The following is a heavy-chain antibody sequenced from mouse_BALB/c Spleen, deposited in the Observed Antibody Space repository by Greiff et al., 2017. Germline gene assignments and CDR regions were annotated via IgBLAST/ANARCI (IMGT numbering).Heavy chain of an antibody. V-gene: IGHV2-6-7*01. CDR2: IWGDGST. Sequence: VQLVESGPGLVAPSQSLSITCTVSGFSLTGYGVNWVRQPPGKGLEWLGMIWGDGSTDYNSALKSRLSISKDNSKSQVFLKMNSLQTDDTARYYCASLDYYGSSYNAMDYWGQGTSVTVSS. CDR1: GFSLTGYG. J-gene: IGHJ4*01. CDR3: ASLDYYGSSYNAMDY. D-gene: IGHD1-1*01.